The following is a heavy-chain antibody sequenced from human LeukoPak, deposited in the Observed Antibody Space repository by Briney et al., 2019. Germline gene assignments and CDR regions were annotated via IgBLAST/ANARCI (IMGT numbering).Heavy chain of an antibody. Sequence: ASVKVSCKASGYTFTDYYIHWVRQAPGQGLEWMGRIIPILGIANYAQKFQGRVTITADKSTSTAYMELSSLRSEDTAVYYCASTPGSGSDAFDIWGQGTMVTVSS. J-gene: IGHJ3*02. V-gene: IGHV1-69*02. CDR3: ASTPGSGSDAFDI. CDR2: IIPILGIA. CDR1: GYTFTDYY. D-gene: IGHD6-19*01.